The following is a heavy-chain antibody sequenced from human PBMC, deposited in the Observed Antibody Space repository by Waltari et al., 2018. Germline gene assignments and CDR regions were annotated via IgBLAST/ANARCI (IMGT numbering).Heavy chain of an antibody. CDR1: GFTFSSYW. Sequence: EVQLVESGGGLVQPGGSLSLSCAASGFTFSSYWMSWVRQAPGKGLEWVANIKQDGSEKYYVDSVKGRFTISRDNAKNSLYLQMNSLRAEDTAVYYCAREAGTYYYYYYMDVWGKGTTVTVSS. J-gene: IGHJ6*03. CDR3: AREAGTYYYYYYMDV. CDR2: IKQDGSEK. V-gene: IGHV3-7*01.